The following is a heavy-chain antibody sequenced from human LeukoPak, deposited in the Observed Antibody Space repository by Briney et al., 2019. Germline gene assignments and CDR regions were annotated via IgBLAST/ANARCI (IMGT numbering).Heavy chain of an antibody. V-gene: IGHV4-39*06. D-gene: IGHD5-18*01. CDR3: SDY. CDR1: GASIRSNYY. J-gene: IGHJ4*02. Sequence: SETLSLTCTVSGASIRSNYYWGWIRQPPGKGPEWIGSAYYSGSSQYNPSLKSRVTISMDTSVTAADTAVYHCAGIVRDLRQLSDYWGQGTLVTVSS. CDR2: AYYSGSS.